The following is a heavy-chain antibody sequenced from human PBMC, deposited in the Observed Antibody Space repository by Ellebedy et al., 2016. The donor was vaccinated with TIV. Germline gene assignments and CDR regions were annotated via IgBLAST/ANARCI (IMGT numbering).Heavy chain of an antibody. J-gene: IGHJ2*01. CDR2: IYYSGST. V-gene: IGHV4-59*08. D-gene: IGHD3-22*01. Sequence: SETLSLXCTVSGGSISSYYWSWIRQPPGKGLEWIGYIYYSGSTNYNPSLKSRVTISVDTSKNQFSLKLSSVTAADTAVYYCARRPRASSGYPSWYFDLWGRGTLVTVSS. CDR1: GGSISSYY. CDR3: ARRPRASSGYPSWYFDL.